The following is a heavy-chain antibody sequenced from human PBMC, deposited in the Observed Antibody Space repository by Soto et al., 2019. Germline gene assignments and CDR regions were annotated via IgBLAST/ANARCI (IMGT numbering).Heavy chain of an antibody. CDR1: GFTVSSNY. J-gene: IGHJ6*03. CDR2: IYSGGST. Sequence: GGSLRLSCAASGFTVSSNYMSWVRQAPGKGLEWVSVIYSGGSTYYADSVKGRFTISRHNSKNTLYLQMNSLRAEDTAVYYCARGVAPDPIAYYYYYMDVWGKGTTVTVSS. CDR3: ARGVAPDPIAYYYYYMDV. D-gene: IGHD2-15*01. V-gene: IGHV3-53*04.